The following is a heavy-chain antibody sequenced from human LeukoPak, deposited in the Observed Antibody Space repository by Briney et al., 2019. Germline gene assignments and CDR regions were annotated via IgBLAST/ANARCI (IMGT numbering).Heavy chain of an antibody. CDR3: ARDPGAGGWLHSASGAFDI. J-gene: IGHJ3*02. D-gene: IGHD5-24*01. CDR2: IYYSGST. Sequence: PSETLSLTCTVSGGSISRSNYYWGWIRQPPGKGLEWIGSIYYSGSTYYNPSLKSRVTISVDTSKNQFSPKLSSVAAALTAVYYCARDPGAGGWLHSASGAFDIWGQGTMVTVSS. CDR1: GGSISRSNYY. V-gene: IGHV4-39*07.